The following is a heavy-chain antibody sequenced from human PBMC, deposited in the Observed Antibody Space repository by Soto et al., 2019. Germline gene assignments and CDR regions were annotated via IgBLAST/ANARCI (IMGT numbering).Heavy chain of an antibody. V-gene: IGHV3-48*02. CDR3: ERDRLTGDAREAFDV. J-gene: IGHJ3*01. CDR2: IDPTSSRI. D-gene: IGHD7-27*01. CDR1: GFSFSSYS. Sequence: EAQLVESGGGLVQPGGSLRLSCVASGFSFSSYSVSWVRQAPGKGLEWISYIDPTSSRIYYADSVKGRFAISRDNAENSLYLQVNSLRDEETALYYCERDRLTGDAREAFDVWGQGTMVTVSS.